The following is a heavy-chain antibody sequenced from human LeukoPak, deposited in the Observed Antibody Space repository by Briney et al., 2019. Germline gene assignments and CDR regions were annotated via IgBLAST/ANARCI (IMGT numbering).Heavy chain of an antibody. J-gene: IGHJ4*02. CDR3: ARRRTTVTTWDY. Sequence: SETLSLTCTVSGYSISSGNYWSWIRQPPGKGLEWIGEINHSGSTNYNPSLKSRVTISVDTSKNQFSLKLSSVIAADTAVYYCARRRTTVTTWDYWGQGTLVTVSS. CDR1: GYSISSGNY. V-gene: IGHV4-38-2*02. D-gene: IGHD4-17*01. CDR2: INHSGST.